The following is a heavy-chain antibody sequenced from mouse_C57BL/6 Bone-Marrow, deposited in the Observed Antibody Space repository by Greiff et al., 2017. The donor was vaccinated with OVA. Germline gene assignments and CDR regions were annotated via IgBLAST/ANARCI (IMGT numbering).Heavy chain of an antibody. CDR1: GFNIKNTY. V-gene: IGHV14-3*01. J-gene: IGHJ2*01. Sequence: VQLKESVAELVRPGASVKLSCTASGFNIKNTYMHWVKQRPEQGLEWIGRIDPANGNTKYAPKFQGKATITADTSSNTAYLQLSSLTSEDTASYYCARGYYGSSPYCFDYWGQGTTLTVSS. CDR3: ARGYYGSSPYCFDY. D-gene: IGHD1-1*01. CDR2: IDPANGNT.